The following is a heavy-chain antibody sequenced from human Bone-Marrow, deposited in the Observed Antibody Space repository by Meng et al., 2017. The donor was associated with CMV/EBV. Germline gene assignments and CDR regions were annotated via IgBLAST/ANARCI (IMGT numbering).Heavy chain of an antibody. D-gene: IGHD3-3*01. CDR1: GYTFTGYY. V-gene: IGHV1-2*02. CDR2: INPNSGGT. CDR3: ARVWGFWSGYYRPAVYFDY. Sequence: ASVKVSCKASGYTFTGYYMHWVRQAPGQGLEWMGWINPNSGGTNYAQKFQGRVTMTRDTSISTAYMELSRLRSDDTAVYYCARVWGFWSGYYRPAVYFDYWGQGTLVTFSS. J-gene: IGHJ4*02.